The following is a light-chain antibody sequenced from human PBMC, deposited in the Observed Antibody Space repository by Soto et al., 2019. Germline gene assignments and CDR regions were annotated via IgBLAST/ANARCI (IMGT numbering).Light chain of an antibody. CDR1: SGSIASNY. CDR2: EDN. J-gene: IGLJ3*02. Sequence: NFMLTQPHSVSASPGKTVTISCTRSSGSIASNYVQWYQQRPGSSPTTVIYEDNQRPSGVPDLFSGSIDSSSNSASLTISGLKTEDEADYYCQSYDSSNWVFGGGTKLTVL. CDR3: QSYDSSNWV. V-gene: IGLV6-57*01.